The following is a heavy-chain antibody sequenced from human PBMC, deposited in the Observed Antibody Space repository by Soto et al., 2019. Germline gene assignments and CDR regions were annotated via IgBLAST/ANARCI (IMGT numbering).Heavy chain of an antibody. V-gene: IGHV3-33*01. CDR3: AREWQAAAGTYNFDY. Sequence: QVQLVESGGGVVQPGRSRRLSCAASGFTFSSYGMHWVRQAPGKGLEWVANIRYDGNNKYYTDSVKSRFTISRDNSKSMLYLQMNSLGAEDTAVYYCAREWQAAAGTYNFDYWGQGTLVTVSS. CDR2: IRYDGNNK. D-gene: IGHD6-13*01. J-gene: IGHJ4*02. CDR1: GFTFSSYG.